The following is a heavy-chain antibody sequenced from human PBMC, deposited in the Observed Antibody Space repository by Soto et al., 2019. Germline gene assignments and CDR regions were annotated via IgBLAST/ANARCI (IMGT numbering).Heavy chain of an antibody. CDR1: GFTFSIYT. V-gene: IGHV3-30-3*01. CDR3: ARTRGAYYDFVTGYYTPTGVDY. J-gene: IGHJ4*02. D-gene: IGHD3-9*01. CDR2: MSYDGSNK. Sequence: GGSLRLSCAASGFTFSIYTMHWVRQAPGKVLEWVAVMSYDGSNKYYADSVKGRFTVSRDNSKNTLYLHMNSLRAKDTAVYYCARTRGAYYDFVTGYYTPTGVDYWGQGT.